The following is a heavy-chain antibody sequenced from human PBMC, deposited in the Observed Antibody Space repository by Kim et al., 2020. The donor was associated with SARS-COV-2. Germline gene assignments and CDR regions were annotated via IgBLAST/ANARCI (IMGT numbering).Heavy chain of an antibody. CDR3: AREPPSHYGEYYFDY. V-gene: IGHV3-30*01. D-gene: IGHD3-10*01. Sequence: DSVKGRFTIPRDNSKNTLQLQMNGLSAEDTAVYYCAREPPSHYGEYYFDYWGQGTLVTVSS. J-gene: IGHJ4*02.